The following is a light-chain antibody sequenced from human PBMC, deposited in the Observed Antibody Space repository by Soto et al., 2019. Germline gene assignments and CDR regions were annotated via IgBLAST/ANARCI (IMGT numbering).Light chain of an antibody. V-gene: IGKV1-39*01. CDR3: QHTSSSPPT. J-gene: IGKJ1*01. Sequence: DIQMTQSPSSLSASVGDRVTITCRASQTISTCLAWYQQKSGKAPKPLIYAASSLESGVPSRFSGSGSGTDFTLTINSLQPEDFATYYCQHTSSSPPTFGQGTKV. CDR1: QTISTC. CDR2: AAS.